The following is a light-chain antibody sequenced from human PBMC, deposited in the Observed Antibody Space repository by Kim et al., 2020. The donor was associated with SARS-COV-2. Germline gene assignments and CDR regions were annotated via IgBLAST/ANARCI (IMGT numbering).Light chain of an antibody. J-gene: IGLJ3*02. CDR3: NSYAGNIVLV. Sequence: QSALTQPPSASGSPGQSVTISCTGTSSDVGGYNYVSWYQHHPGKAPKLMIYEVTKRPSVVPDRFSGSKSGNTASLTVSGLQAEDEADYYCNSYAGNIVLVFGGGTKLTVL. CDR2: EVT. CDR1: SSDVGGYNY. V-gene: IGLV2-8*01.